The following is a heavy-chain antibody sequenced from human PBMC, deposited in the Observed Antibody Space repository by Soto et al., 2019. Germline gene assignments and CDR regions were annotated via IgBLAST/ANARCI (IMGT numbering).Heavy chain of an antibody. CDR1: GFTFSSYW. D-gene: IGHD3-3*01. CDR2: IKQDGSEK. CDR3: AREYTPYYDFWSGYYKGGYYYYYGMDV. V-gene: IGHV3-7*01. Sequence: LRLSCAASGFTFSSYWMSWVRQAPGKGLEWVANIKQDGSEKYYVDSVKGRFTISRDNAKNSLYLQMNSLRAEDTAVYYCAREYTPYYDFWSGYYKGGYYYYYGMDVWGQGTTVTVSS. J-gene: IGHJ6*02.